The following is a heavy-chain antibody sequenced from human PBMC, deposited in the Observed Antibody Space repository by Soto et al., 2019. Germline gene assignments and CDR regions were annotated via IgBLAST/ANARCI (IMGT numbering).Heavy chain of an antibody. Sequence: GGSLRLSCTASGFTFGDYAMSWVRQAPGKGLEWVGFIRSKAYGGTTEYAASVKGRFTISRDDSKSIAYLQMNSLKTEDTAVYYCTRNVRSYSSTPGAAYYYYGMDVWGQGTTVTVSS. CDR2: IRSKAYGGTT. CDR3: TRNVRSYSSTPGAAYYYYGMDV. V-gene: IGHV3-49*04. CDR1: GFTFGDYA. J-gene: IGHJ6*02. D-gene: IGHD6-13*01.